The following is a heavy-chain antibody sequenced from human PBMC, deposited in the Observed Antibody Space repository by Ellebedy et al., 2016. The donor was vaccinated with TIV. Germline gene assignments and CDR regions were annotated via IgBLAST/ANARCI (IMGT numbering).Heavy chain of an antibody. V-gene: IGHV4-39*07. CDR2: IYYSGST. CDR1: GGSISSSSYY. J-gene: IGHJ4*02. CDR3: ARVADFDYGGPFDY. D-gene: IGHD4-23*01. Sequence: SETLSLXXTVSGGSISSSSYYWGWIRQPPGKGLEWIGSIYYSGSTYYNPSLKSRVTISVDTSKNQFSLKLSSVTAADTAVYYCARVADFDYGGPFDYWGQGTLVTVSS.